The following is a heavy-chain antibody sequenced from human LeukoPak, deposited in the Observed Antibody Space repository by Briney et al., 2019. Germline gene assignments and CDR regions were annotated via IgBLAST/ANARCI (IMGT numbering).Heavy chain of an antibody. D-gene: IGHD3-10*01. CDR1: GGSFSGYY. J-gene: IGHJ5*02. CDR3: ARQDGNVLLWFGELSWFDP. Sequence: SETLSLTCAVYGGSFSGYYWSWIRQPPGKGLEWIGSIYYSGSTYYNPSLKSRVTISVDTSKNQFSLKLNSVTAADTAVYYCARQDGNVLLWFGELSWFDPWGQGTLVTVSS. V-gene: IGHV4-34*01. CDR2: IYYSGST.